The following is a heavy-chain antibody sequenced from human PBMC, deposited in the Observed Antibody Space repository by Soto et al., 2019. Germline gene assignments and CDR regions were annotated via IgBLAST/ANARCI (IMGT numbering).Heavy chain of an antibody. CDR1: GGSFSGYY. D-gene: IGHD4-17*01. J-gene: IGHJ6*03. Sequence: SETLSLTCAVYGGSFSGYYWSWIRQPPGKGLEWIGEINHSGSTNYNPSLKSRVTISVDTSKNQFSLKLSSVTAADTAVYYCARERYGDYHHYVDVWGKGTTVTVSS. CDR3: ARERYGDYHHYVDV. CDR2: INHSGST. V-gene: IGHV4-34*01.